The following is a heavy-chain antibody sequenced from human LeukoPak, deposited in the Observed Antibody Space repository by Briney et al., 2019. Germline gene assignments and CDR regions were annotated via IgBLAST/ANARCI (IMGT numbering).Heavy chain of an antibody. CDR1: GGSISSGSYY. Sequence: SETLSLTCTVSGGSISSGSYYWGWIRQPPGKGLEWIGNIYYSGSTYYNPSLKSRVTISIDTSKNQFSLKLSSVTAADTAVYYCARALLPTCRGPCDAFDIWGQGTMVTVSS. CDR3: ARALLPTCRGPCDAFDI. D-gene: IGHD2-15*01. CDR2: IYYSGST. V-gene: IGHV4-39*07. J-gene: IGHJ3*02.